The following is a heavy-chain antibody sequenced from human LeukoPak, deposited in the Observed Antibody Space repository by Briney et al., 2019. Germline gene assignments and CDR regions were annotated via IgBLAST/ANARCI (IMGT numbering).Heavy chain of an antibody. CDR3: ARRIFSGKFRHLLYSYMDV. D-gene: IGHD2/OR15-2a*01. J-gene: IGHJ6*03. CDR1: GDSISSSS. V-gene: IGHV4-59*08. Sequence: SETLSLTCTVSGDSISSSSWTWIRQSPGKGLESLGYISNNGKTKYKSSFEGRVTVSVDTSKSQFSLTLSFVTAADTAVYYCARRIFSGKFRHLLYSYMDVWGKGTTVIVSS. CDR2: ISNNGKT.